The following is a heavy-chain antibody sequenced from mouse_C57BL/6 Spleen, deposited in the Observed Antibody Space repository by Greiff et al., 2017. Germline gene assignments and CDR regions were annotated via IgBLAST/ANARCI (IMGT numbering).Heavy chain of an antibody. Sequence: QVQLQQPWAELVKPGASVKMSCKASRYTFTSYWLTSVKQRPGQGLQWIGDIYPGSGSTNYNEKFKSKATLTVDTSSSTAYMQLSSLTSEDSAVYYCARMDSSGYSYAMDYWGQGTSVT. CDR1: RYTFTSYW. D-gene: IGHD3-2*02. J-gene: IGHJ4*01. V-gene: IGHV1-55*01. CDR3: ARMDSSGYSYAMDY. CDR2: IYPGSGST.